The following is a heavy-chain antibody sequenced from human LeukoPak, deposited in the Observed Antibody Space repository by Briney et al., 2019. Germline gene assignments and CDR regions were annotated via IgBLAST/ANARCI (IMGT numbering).Heavy chain of an antibody. V-gene: IGHV1-69*05. CDR3: ASTNYGDYEYFDY. CDR2: IIPIFGTA. CDR1: GGTFSSYA. D-gene: IGHD4-17*01. J-gene: IGHJ4*02. Sequence: AASVKVSCKASGGTFSSYAISWVRQAPGQGLEWMGGIIPIFGTANYAQKFQGRVTITTDESTSTAYMELSSLRSEDTAVYYCASTNYGDYEYFDYWGQGTLVTLSS.